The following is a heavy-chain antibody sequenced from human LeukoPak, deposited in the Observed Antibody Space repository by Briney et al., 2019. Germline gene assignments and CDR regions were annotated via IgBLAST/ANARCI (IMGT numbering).Heavy chain of an antibody. CDR3: ASTGARYYYDSSGPRPLGY. CDR2: INHSGST. CDR1: GGSFSGYY. J-gene: IGHJ4*02. Sequence: SETLSLTCAVYGGSFSGYYWSWIRQPPGKGLEWIGGINHSGSTNYNPSLKSRVTISVDTSKNQFSLKLSSVTAADTAVYYCASTGARYYYDSSGPRPLGYWGQGTLVTVSS. V-gene: IGHV4-34*01. D-gene: IGHD3-22*01.